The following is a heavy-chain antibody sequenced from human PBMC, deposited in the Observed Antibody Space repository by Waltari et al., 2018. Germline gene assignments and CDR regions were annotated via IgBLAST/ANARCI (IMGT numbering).Heavy chain of an antibody. CDR3: GSSPVTFPDNQFFYYMDV. D-gene: IGHD3-16*01. J-gene: IGHJ6*03. V-gene: IGHV1-69*16. Sequence: QVQLVQSGAEVKKPGSSVKVSCKTSGGTLSSYTISWVRQAPGTGLEWMGGIIPVLGIANYAQRFHGRVTITADEFTSTTYMELSSLRSEDTAVYYCGSSPVTFPDNQFFYYMDVWATGTTVTVSS. CDR2: IIPVLGIA. CDR1: GGTLSSYT.